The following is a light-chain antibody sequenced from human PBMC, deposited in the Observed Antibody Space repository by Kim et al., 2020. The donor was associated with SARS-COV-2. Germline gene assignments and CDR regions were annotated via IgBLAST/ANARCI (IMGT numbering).Light chain of an antibody. V-gene: IGKV3-20*01. CDR2: CAY. CDR1: QCVGSNY. CDR3: QQYGNSPPFT. Sequence: GRTASHSCRVSQCVGSNYLAWEQQKPGQAPSVGNYCAYNGATGIPDMISGSGFGEDFNRAISRLEAEDSGVYYCQQYGNSPPFTFGQGTRLEIK. J-gene: IGKJ5*01.